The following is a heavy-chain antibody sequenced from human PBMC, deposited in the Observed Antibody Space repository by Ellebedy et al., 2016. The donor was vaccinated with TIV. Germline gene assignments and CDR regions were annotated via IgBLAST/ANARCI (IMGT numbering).Heavy chain of an antibody. CDR3: ERTSRDAFDI. Sequence: TLSLTCTLSGLSVNSNGMRVNWIRQPPGKALEWLGCIDWDDDTFYSTSLTIRLTFSKDTSKNQVFLTMTLMDPVDTGTYYCERTSRDAFDIWGQGTVVTVSS. J-gene: IGHJ3*02. CDR2: IDWDDDT. CDR1: GLSVNSNGMR. V-gene: IGHV2-70*04.